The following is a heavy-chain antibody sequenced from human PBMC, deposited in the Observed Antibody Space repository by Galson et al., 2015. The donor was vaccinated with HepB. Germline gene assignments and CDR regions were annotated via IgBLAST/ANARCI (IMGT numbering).Heavy chain of an antibody. CDR1: GYRFTSYW. CDR2: IDPSDSYT. V-gene: IGHV5-10-1*01. D-gene: IGHD6-13*01. Sequence: QSGAEVKKPGESLRISCKGSGYRFTSYWISWVRQMPGKGLEWMGRIDPSDSYTNYSPSFQGHVTISADKSISTAYLQWSSLKASDTAMYYCARLVFRDIAAAGTNPIDYWGQGTLVTVSS. CDR3: ARLVFRDIAAAGTNPIDY. J-gene: IGHJ4*02.